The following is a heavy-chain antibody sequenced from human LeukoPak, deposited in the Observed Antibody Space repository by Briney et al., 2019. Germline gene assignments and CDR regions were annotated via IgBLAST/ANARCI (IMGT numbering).Heavy chain of an antibody. CDR3: ARVHSRRDFWSDLLLYFDY. J-gene: IGHJ4*02. CDR2: IYYSGST. Sequence: SETLSLTCTVSGGSISSYYWSWIRQPPGKGLEWIGHIYYSGSTNYNPPLKSRVTISVDTSKNQFSLKLSSVTAADTAVYYCARVHSRRDFWSDLLLYFDYWGQGTLVTVSS. D-gene: IGHD3-3*01. V-gene: IGHV4-59*01. CDR1: GGSISSYY.